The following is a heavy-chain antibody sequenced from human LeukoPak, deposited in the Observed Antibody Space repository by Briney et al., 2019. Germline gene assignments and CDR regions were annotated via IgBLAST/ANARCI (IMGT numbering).Heavy chain of an antibody. Sequence: ASVKVSCKASGYTFTSYDINWVRQATGQGLEWMGWMNPNSGNTGYAQKFQGRVTMTRNTSISTAYIELSSLRSEDTAVYYCARVVKGGSTSQKPFDYWGQGTLVTVSS. V-gene: IGHV1-8*01. CDR3: ARVVKGGSTSQKPFDY. CDR1: GYTFTSYD. J-gene: IGHJ4*02. CDR2: MNPNSGNT. D-gene: IGHD2-2*01.